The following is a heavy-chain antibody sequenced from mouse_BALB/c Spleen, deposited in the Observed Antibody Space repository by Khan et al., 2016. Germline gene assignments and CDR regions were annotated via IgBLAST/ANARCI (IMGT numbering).Heavy chain of an antibody. D-gene: IGHD2-4*01. CDR2: ILPGSGST. Sequence: QVQLQQSGAELMKPGASVKISCKATGYTFSNYWIVWVKQRPGHGLEWIGEILPGSGSTNYNGKFKDKATFTADTSSNTDFMQLNSLTSEDSAVXYCARGDDYEGFAYWGQGTLVTVSA. V-gene: IGHV1-9*01. J-gene: IGHJ3*01. CDR3: ARGDDYEGFAY. CDR1: GYTFSNYW.